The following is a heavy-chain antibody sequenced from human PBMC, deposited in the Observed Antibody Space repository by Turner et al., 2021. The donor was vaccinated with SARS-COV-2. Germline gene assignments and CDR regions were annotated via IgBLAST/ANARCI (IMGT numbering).Heavy chain of an antibody. CDR1: GGCFSSYD. V-gene: IGHV1-69*01. CDR2: IVRMMRSG. D-gene: IGHD2-8*02. Sequence: QVQLVQSGADVNKPASTFTVCCKASGGCFSSYDFSWVRQAPTQGLEWLGGIVRMMRSGKYAQKFHGRLTITADESTSTVHMELTNLRSEDTAVYFCARAGRVDGFYGGLDYWGRGTLVTVSS. J-gene: IGHJ4*02. CDR3: ARAGRVDGFYGGLDY.